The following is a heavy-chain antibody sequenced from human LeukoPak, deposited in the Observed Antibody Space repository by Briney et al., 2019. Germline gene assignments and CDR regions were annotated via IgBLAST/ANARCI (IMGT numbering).Heavy chain of an antibody. CDR1: ALTFSMYS. Sequence: GGSLRLSCAASALTFSMYSMSWDRQAPGKGLEWVSYISSGSNTIYYADSVKGRFTISRDNAKKSPYLQMNSLGVEATAVYFWAREVSTAGDYWGQGTLVTVSS. J-gene: IGHJ4*02. CDR3: AREVSTAGDY. D-gene: IGHD6-13*01. V-gene: IGHV3-48*01. CDR2: ISSGSNTI.